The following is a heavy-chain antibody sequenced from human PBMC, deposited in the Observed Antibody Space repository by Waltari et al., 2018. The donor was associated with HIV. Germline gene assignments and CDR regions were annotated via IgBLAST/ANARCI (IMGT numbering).Heavy chain of an antibody. D-gene: IGHD1-1*01. J-gene: IGHJ4*02. Sequence: ELVESGGGLFKPGQSLRLSCNASGIAFALFTLTWVRQAPGRGLEWVASISRGSFFSYYSDSFKGRISISRDNAKKSLFLQMNRLTADDTGLYFCVGDRTSLTTGDFDSWGQGVPVIVSS. CDR2: ISRGSFFS. V-gene: IGHV3-21*02. CDR1: GIAFALFT. CDR3: VGDRTSLTTGDFDS.